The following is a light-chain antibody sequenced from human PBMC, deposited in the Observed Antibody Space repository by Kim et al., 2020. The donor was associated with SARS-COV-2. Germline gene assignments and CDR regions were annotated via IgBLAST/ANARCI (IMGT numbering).Light chain of an antibody. CDR1: KLGDKY. V-gene: IGLV3-1*01. CDR3: QAWDSSTAV. CDR2: QDT. J-gene: IGLJ1*01. Sequence: VAPGQTASITCAGDKLGDKYACWYQQKPGQSPVLVIYQDTKRPSGIPERFSGSNSGNTATLTISGTQAMDEADYYCQAWDSSTAVFGTGTKVTVL.